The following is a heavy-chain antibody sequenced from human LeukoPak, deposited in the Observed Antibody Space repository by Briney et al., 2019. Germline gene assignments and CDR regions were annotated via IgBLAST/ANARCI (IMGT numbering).Heavy chain of an antibody. CDR3: AKAPLGRCTGAICYSFDY. D-gene: IGHD2-8*02. CDR2: IKQDGTEK. J-gene: IGHJ4*02. CDR1: GFTFTTYW. Sequence: GGSLRLSCAASGFTFTTYWMSWVRQAPGKGLEWVANIKQDGTEKYYVDSVKGRFTISRDNSKNTLYLQMNSLRAEDAAVYYCAKAPLGRCTGAICYSFDYWGQGTLVTVSS. V-gene: IGHV3-7*03.